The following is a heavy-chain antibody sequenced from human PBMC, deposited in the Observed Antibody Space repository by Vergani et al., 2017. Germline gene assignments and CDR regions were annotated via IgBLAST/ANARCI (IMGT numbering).Heavy chain of an antibody. D-gene: IGHD6-6*01. CDR2: IYYSGST. CDR1: GGSISSSSYY. J-gene: IGHJ5*02. Sequence: QLQLQESGPGLVKPSETLSLTCTVSGGSISSSSYYWGWIRQPPGKGLEWIGSIYYSGSTYYNPSLKSRVTISVDTSKNQFSLKLSSVTAADTAVYYCARRGGYSSSSAQFDPWGQGTLVTVSS. CDR3: ARRGGYSSSSAQFDP. V-gene: IGHV4-39*01.